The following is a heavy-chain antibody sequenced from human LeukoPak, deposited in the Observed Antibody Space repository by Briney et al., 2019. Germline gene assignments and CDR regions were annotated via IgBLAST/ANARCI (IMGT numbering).Heavy chain of an antibody. D-gene: IGHD4-17*01. CDR1: GFTFSDYA. Sequence: GGSLRLSCAVSGFTFSDYAMNWVRQAPGKGLEWVSYISSSANIIYYEDSVKGRVTISRDNAKNSLYLQMNSLRAEDTAVYYCARDGRTYGDAFDIWGQGTMVTVSS. CDR3: ARDGRTYGDAFDI. J-gene: IGHJ3*02. CDR2: ISSSANII. V-gene: IGHV3-48*03.